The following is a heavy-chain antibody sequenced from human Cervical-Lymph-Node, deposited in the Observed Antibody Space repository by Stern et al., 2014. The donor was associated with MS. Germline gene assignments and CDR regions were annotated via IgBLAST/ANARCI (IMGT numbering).Heavy chain of an antibody. Sequence: EVQLVESGAEVKKPGESLKLSCKGSGYTFSNHWIGWVRQTPGKGLDWMGNIYPGDADTRYSPSFQGQVTMSVDKSISTAYLHLNRRKASDTAMYYCGRRDGSESGYSYGWVDSWGQGTLVIVSS. CDR2: IYPGDADT. V-gene: IGHV5-51*03. CDR1: GYTFSNHW. J-gene: IGHJ4*02. CDR3: GRRDGSESGYSYGWVDS. D-gene: IGHD5-18*01.